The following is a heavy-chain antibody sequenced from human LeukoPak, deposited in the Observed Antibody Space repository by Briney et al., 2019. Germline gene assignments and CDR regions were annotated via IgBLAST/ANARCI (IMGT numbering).Heavy chain of an antibody. CDR3: AGGNHYDFWSGDGYFDY. V-gene: IGHV1-58*02. D-gene: IGHD3-3*01. CDR1: GFTFTSSA. Sequence: TSVKVSCKASGFTFTSSAMQWVRQARGQRLEWIGWIVVGSGNTNYAQKFQERVTITRDMSTSTAYMELSSLRSEDTAVYYCAGGNHYDFWSGDGYFDYWGQGTLVTVS. J-gene: IGHJ4*02. CDR2: IVVGSGNT.